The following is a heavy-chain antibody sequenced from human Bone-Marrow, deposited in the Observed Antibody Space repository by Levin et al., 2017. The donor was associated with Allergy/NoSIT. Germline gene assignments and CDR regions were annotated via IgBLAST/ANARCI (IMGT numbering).Heavy chain of an antibody. CDR3: AKSGSSWYYFDN. V-gene: IGHV3-23*01. J-gene: IGHJ4*02. D-gene: IGHD6-6*01. CDR2: ISGSGATT. CDR1: GFTFSSYP. Sequence: GESLKISCEGSGFTFSSYPFTWVRQAPGKGLEWVSSISGSGATTFYADSVKGRFSISRDNNKNMLYLEMNSLRDEDTAVYYCAKSGSSWYYFDNWGQGTLVTVSS.